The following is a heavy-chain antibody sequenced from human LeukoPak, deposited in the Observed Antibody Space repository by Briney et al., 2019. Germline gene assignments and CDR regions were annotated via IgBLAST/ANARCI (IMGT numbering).Heavy chain of an antibody. D-gene: IGHD3-10*01. J-gene: IGHJ5*02. CDR1: GGSISSYY. Sequence: PSETLSLTCTVSGGSISSYYWSWIRQPPGKGLEWIGYIYYSGSTNYNPSLKSRVTISVDTSKNQFSLKLSSVTAADTAVYYCARLYVSGSPRFWFDPWGQGTLVTVSS. V-gene: IGHV4-59*01. CDR3: ARLYVSGSPRFWFDP. CDR2: IYYSGST.